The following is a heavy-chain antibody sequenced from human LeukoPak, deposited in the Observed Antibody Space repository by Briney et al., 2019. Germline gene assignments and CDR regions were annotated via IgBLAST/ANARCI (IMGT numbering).Heavy chain of an antibody. CDR3: AKDRAPPAVVPAATYYYYYGMDV. D-gene: IGHD2-2*01. CDR1: GFTFSSYG. J-gene: IGHJ6*02. V-gene: IGHV3-30*18. CDR2: TSYDGSNK. Sequence: PGGSLRLSCAASGFTFSSYGMHWVRQAPGKGLEWVAVTSYDGSNKYYADSVKGRFTISRDNSKNTLYLQMNSLRAEDTAVYYCAKDRAPPAVVPAATYYYYYGMDVWGQGTTVTVSS.